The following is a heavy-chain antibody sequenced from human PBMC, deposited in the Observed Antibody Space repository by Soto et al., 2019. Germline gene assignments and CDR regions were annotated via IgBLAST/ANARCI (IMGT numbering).Heavy chain of an antibody. Sequence: EVQLVESGGGLVQPGGSLRLSCAGSGFTFSNYWMHWVRQAPGKGLEWVSRIDHDGPTDYADSVRGRFTISRDNAENTLYLQMNSLSPDDTAVYYCVRDSHGDYWGQGTLVTVSS. CDR2: IDHDGPT. CDR3: VRDSHGDY. J-gene: IGHJ4*02. CDR1: GFTFSNYW. V-gene: IGHV3-74*01.